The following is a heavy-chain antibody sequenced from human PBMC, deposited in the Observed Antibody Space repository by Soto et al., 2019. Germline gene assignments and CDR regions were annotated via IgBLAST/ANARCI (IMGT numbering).Heavy chain of an antibody. D-gene: IGHD5-12*01. J-gene: IGHJ6*02. CDR2: IIPIFGTA. V-gene: IGHV1-69*13. Sequence: ASVKVSCKASGGTFSSYAISCVRQAPGQGLEWMGGIIPIFGTANYAQKFQGRVTITADESTSTAYMELSSLRSEDTAVYYRARPINFYSGSTILYYYYGMDVWGQGTTVTVSS. CDR3: ARPINFYSGSTILYYYYGMDV. CDR1: GGTFSSYA.